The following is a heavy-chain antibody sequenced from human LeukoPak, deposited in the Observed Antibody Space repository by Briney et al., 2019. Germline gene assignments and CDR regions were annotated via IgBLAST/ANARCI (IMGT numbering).Heavy chain of an antibody. J-gene: IGHJ4*02. CDR3: AKDPYDYVWGSYRYKGEPGDYFDY. V-gene: IGHV3-30*02. CDR2: IRYDGSNK. D-gene: IGHD3-16*02. Sequence: PGGSLRLSCVASGFTFSNYGMHWVRQAPGKGLEWVALIRYDGSNKYYADSVKGRFTISRDNSKNTLYLQMNSLRVEDTAVYYCAKDPYDYVWGSYRYKGEPGDYFDYWGQGTLVSVSS. CDR1: GFTFSNYG.